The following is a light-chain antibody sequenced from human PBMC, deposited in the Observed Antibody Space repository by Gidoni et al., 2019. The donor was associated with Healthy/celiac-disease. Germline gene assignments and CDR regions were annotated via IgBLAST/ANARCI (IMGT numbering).Light chain of an antibody. CDR2: GAS. J-gene: IGKJ2*01. V-gene: IGKV3-20*01. CDR1: QSVSSSY. CDR3: QQYGSSPPVYT. Sequence: EIVLTQSPGTLSLSPGERDTLSCRASQSVSSSYLAWYQQQPGQAPRLLIYGASSRATGIPDRFSGSGSGTDFTLTISRLEPEDFAVYYCQQYGSSPPVYTFGQGTKLEIK.